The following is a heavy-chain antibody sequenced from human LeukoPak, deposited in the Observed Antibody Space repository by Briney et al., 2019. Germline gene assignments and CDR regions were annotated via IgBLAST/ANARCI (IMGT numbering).Heavy chain of an antibody. CDR2: INHSGST. CDR1: GGSFSGHY. D-gene: IGHD3-16*01. V-gene: IGHV4-34*01. J-gene: IGHJ5*02. CDR3: TRGPLWVKERLFDP. Sequence: SETLSLTCSVYGGSFSGHYWSWIRQSPGKGLEWIGEINHSGSTNYNPSLKSRVAISVDTSKNQFSLKLRSVTAADTAVYYCTRGPLWVKERLFDPWGQGTLVTVSS.